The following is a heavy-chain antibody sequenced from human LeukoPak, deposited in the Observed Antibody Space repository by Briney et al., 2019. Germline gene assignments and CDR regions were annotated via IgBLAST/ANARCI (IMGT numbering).Heavy chain of an antibody. CDR2: FDPEDGET. Sequence: ASVKVSCKASGGTFSSYAISWVRQAPGKGLEWMGGFDPEDGETIYAQKFQGRVTMTEDTSTDTAYMELSSLRSEDTAVYYCATGESPDYWGQGTLVTVSS. V-gene: IGHV1-24*01. CDR1: GGTFSSYA. CDR3: ATGESPDY. J-gene: IGHJ4*02.